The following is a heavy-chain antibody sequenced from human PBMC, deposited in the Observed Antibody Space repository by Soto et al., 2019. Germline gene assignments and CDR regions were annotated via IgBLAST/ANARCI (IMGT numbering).Heavy chain of an antibody. Sequence: GGSLRLSCAASGFTFSSYAMSWVRQAPGKGLEWVSAISGSGGSTYYADSVKGRFTISRDNSKNTLYLQMNSLRAEDTAVYYCAKDLARKSYSDVGFDYWGQGTLVTVSS. J-gene: IGHJ4*02. CDR2: ISGSGGST. D-gene: IGHD1-26*01. V-gene: IGHV3-23*01. CDR3: AKDLARKSYSDVGFDY. CDR1: GFTFSSYA.